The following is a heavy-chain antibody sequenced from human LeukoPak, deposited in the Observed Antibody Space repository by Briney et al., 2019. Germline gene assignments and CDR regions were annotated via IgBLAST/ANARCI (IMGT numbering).Heavy chain of an antibody. J-gene: IGHJ4*02. CDR2: ISGDGGTT. CDR1: GFTFGDHV. Sequence: PGGSLRLSCAASGFTFGDHVMHWVRQAPGKGLEWVSLISGDGGTTYYSDSVKGRFTISRDNSKNSLYLYMNSLTTEDTALYYCAKDIYCPVAGCYAPYDNWGQGALVTVSS. V-gene: IGHV3-43*02. CDR3: AKDIYCPVAGCYAPYDN. D-gene: IGHD2-2*01.